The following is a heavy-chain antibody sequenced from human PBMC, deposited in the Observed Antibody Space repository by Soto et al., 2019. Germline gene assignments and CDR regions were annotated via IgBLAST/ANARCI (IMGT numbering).Heavy chain of an antibody. J-gene: IGHJ6*03. CDR1: GGSFSGYY. V-gene: IGHV4-34*01. CDR3: ARGVYENGYCSSPSCSRGYYMDV. CDR2: INHSGST. Sequence: SETLSLSCAVHGGSFSGYYWSWIRQPPGKGLEWIGEINHSGSTNYNMSLKSRVTISVDTSKNQFYLKLSSVTAADTAVYYCARGVYENGYCSSPSCSRGYYMDVWGKGTTVTVSS. D-gene: IGHD2-2*01.